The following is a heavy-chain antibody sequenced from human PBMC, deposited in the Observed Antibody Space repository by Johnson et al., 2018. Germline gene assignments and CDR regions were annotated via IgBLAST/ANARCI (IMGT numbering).Heavy chain of an antibody. J-gene: IGHJ3*02. CDR2: IRGSGCRT. D-gene: IGHD2-21*02. CDR1: GFTFSSYA. V-gene: IGHV3-23*04. CDR3: AKGHIVVVTDIQLDAFDI. Sequence: ERLVQSGGGLVQPGVSLRLCCAASGFTFSSYAMTWVRQAPGKGLEWVSGIRGSGCRTSYADPVTGRFTLSRATFKNTLYLQMNSLRAEDTAVYYFAKGHIVVVTDIQLDAFDIWGQGTMVTVSS.